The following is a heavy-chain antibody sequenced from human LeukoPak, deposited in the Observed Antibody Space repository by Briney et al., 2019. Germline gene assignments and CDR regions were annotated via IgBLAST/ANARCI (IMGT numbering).Heavy chain of an antibody. Sequence: KAGGSLRLSCAASGFTFSSYWMNWVRQAPGKGLEWVSSISSSSSYIYYADSVKGRFTISRDNAKNSLYLQMDSLRAEDTAVYYCARDGETSWYNWFDPWGQGTLVTVSS. V-gene: IGHV3-21*01. CDR3: ARDGETSWYNWFDP. CDR1: GFTFSSYW. J-gene: IGHJ5*02. D-gene: IGHD2-2*01. CDR2: ISSSSSYI.